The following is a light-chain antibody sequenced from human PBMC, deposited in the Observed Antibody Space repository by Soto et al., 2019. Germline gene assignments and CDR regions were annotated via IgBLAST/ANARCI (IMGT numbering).Light chain of an antibody. V-gene: IGLV3-1*01. Sequence: SYELTQSPSVSVSPGQTASITCSGDKLGDKYAYWYQQKPGQSPVLVIYQDDKRPSGIPERFSGSNSGNTATLTISGTQAMDEADYYCQAWDRSSAVFGGGTQLTVL. CDR3: QAWDRSSAV. CDR1: KLGDKY. J-gene: IGLJ7*01. CDR2: QDD.